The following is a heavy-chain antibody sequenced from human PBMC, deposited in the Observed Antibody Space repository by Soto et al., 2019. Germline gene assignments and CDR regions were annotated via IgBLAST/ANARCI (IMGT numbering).Heavy chain of an antibody. CDR1: GFTVSSNY. V-gene: IGHV3-53*01. Sequence: GGSLRLSCAASGFTVSSNYMSWVRQAPGKGLEWVSVIYSVGSTYYADSVKGRFTISRDNSKNTLYLQMNSLRAEDTAVYYCARGRIGEIVVVTIFEYWGQGILVTVSS. J-gene: IGHJ4*02. CDR3: ARGRIGEIVVVTIFEY. CDR2: IYSVGST. D-gene: IGHD3-22*01.